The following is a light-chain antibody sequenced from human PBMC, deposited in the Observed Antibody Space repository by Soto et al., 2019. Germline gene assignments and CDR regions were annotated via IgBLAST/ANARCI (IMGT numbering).Light chain of an antibody. CDR2: YAA. V-gene: IGKV1-33*01. CDR1: HDISDY. Sequence: DIQMTQSPSSLSASVGDRVTITCQASHDISDYVNWFQQKPGKPPTLLIYYAAHLETGVPSRFSGSGSGTEFSLTISSLQAEDFANYYCQQYDNLPLTFGGGTRVAIQ. CDR3: QQYDNLPLT. J-gene: IGKJ4*01.